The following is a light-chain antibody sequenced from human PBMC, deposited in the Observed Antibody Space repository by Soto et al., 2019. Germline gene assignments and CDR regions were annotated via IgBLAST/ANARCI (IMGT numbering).Light chain of an antibody. CDR2: KAS. Sequence: DIQMTQSPSSVSASVGDRVTITCRASQGISSWLAWYQQKPGKAPKLLIYKASTLKSGVPSRFSGSGSGTEFTPTISSLQPDDFATYHCQHYNSYSEAFGQGTEVDIK. V-gene: IGKV1-5*03. CDR1: QGISSW. J-gene: IGKJ1*01. CDR3: QHYNSYSEA.